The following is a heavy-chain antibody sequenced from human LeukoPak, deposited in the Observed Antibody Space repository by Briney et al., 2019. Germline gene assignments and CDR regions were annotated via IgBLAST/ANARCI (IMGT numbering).Heavy chain of an antibody. V-gene: IGHV4-59*01. CDR3: AGKYNGYGGWIDS. J-gene: IGHJ4*02. CDR1: GDSISPYY. Sequence: SETLSLTCSVSGDSISPYYWSWIRQPPGKGLEWIGYIYYSGTTNYNPSLKSRVTISVDTSKNQFSLNMTSVTAADTAVYYCAGKYNGYGGWIDSWGQGTLVTVSS. D-gene: IGHD5-12*01. CDR2: IYYSGTT.